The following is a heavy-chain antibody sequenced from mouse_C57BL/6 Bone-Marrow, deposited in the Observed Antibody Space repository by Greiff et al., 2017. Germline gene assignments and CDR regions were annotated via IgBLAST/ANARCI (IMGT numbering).Heavy chain of an antibody. CDR2: IDPENGDT. Sequence: VQLQQSGAELVRPGASVKLSCTASGFNIKDDYMHWVKQRPEQGLEWIGWIDPENGDTEYASKFQGKATITADKSSNTAYLQLSSLTSEDTAVYYCTTPFYYYGSRRFDYWGQGTTLTVSS. CDR1: GFNIKDDY. CDR3: TTPFYYYGSRRFDY. V-gene: IGHV14-4*01. D-gene: IGHD1-1*01. J-gene: IGHJ2*01.